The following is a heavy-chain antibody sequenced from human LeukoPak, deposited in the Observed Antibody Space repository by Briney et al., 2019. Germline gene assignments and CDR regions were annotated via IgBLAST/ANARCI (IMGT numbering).Heavy chain of an antibody. CDR2: IYSGGST. V-gene: IGHV3-53*01. Sequence: GGSLRLSCAASGFTVSSNYMSWVRQAPGKGLEWVSVIYSGGSTYYADSVKGRFTISRDNSKNTLYLQMNSLRAEDTAVYYCAKWTYYYDSGSSGYYYGMDVWGQGTTVTVSS. CDR1: GFTVSSNY. D-gene: IGHD3-10*01. J-gene: IGHJ6*02. CDR3: AKWTYYYDSGSSGYYYGMDV.